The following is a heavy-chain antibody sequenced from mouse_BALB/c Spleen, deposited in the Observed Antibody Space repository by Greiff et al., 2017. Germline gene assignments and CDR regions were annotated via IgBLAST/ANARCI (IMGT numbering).Heavy chain of an antibody. Sequence: EVKLVESGGGLVQPGGSLKLSCAASGFTFSSYGMSWVRQTPDKRLELVATINSNGGSTYYPDSVKGRFTISRDNAKNTLYLQMSSLKSEDTAMYYCAREDTLRGPWFAYWGQGTLVTVSA. J-gene: IGHJ3*01. CDR3: AREDTLRGPWFAY. V-gene: IGHV5-6-3*01. D-gene: IGHD1-1*01. CDR1: GFTFSSYG. CDR2: INSNGGST.